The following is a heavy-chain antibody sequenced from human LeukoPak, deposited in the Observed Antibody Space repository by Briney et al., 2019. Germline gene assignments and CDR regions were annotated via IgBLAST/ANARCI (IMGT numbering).Heavy chain of an antibody. CDR2: IHTGGRT. CDR1: GGSISSFY. Sequence: PSETLSLTCTVSGGSISSFYWSCNRQPAGKGLEWVGRIHTGGRTNYNPSLRSRVTMSVDTSKNEFSLQLSSVTAADTAVYYCARIEGYYDSSGYTDAFDIWGQGTMVTVSS. J-gene: IGHJ3*02. V-gene: IGHV4-4*07. D-gene: IGHD3-22*01. CDR3: ARIEGYYDSSGYTDAFDI.